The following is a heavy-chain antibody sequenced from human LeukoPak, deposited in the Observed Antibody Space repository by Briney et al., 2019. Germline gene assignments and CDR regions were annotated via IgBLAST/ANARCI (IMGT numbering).Heavy chain of an antibody. V-gene: IGHV3-23*01. CDR2: ISGSGGNT. Sequence: GGSLRLSCAASGFTFSSYWMSWVRQAPGKGLEWVSAISGSGGNTYYADSVKGRFTISRDNSKNTLYLQMNSLRGEDMAIYYCAKIPAVTGLAHFDYWGQGTLVTVSS. CDR3: AKIPAVTGLAHFDY. D-gene: IGHD4-17*01. J-gene: IGHJ4*02. CDR1: GFTFSSYW.